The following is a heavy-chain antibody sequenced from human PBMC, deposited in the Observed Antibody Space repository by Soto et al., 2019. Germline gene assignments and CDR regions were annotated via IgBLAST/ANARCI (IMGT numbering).Heavy chain of an antibody. J-gene: IGHJ4*02. V-gene: IGHV3-49*05. CDR1: GFTFGDYA. CDR3: SRNPRGVAAPCDC. CDR2: ITSKAYGETP. D-gene: IGHD6-19*01. Sequence: EVQLVESGGGLVKTGRSLRLSCTASGFTFGDYAMSWFRQAPGKGMERVGFITSKAYGETPEYAASVKGRFTISRDNSKSIAYLQMSSLKIEDTGMYYCSRNPRGVAAPCDCWGQGTLVTVSS.